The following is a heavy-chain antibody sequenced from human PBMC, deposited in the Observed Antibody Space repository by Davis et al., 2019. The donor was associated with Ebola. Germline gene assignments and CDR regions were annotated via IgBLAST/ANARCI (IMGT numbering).Heavy chain of an antibody. Sequence: ASVKVSCKASGGTFSSYAISWVRQAPGQGLEWMGWINPNSGGTNYAQKFQGWVTMTRDTSISTAYMELSRLRSDDTAVYYCARALQYSSSWYRYYYYGMDVWGQGTTVTVSS. CDR2: INPNSGGT. J-gene: IGHJ6*02. CDR1: GGTFSSYA. V-gene: IGHV1-2*04. D-gene: IGHD6-13*01. CDR3: ARALQYSSSWYRYYYYGMDV.